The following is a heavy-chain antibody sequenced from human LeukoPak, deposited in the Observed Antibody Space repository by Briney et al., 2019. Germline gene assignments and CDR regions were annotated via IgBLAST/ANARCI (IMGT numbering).Heavy chain of an antibody. CDR3: ASRILGYCSSTSCYEEYYFDY. CDR2: IIPIFGTA. CDR1: GGTFSSYA. J-gene: IGHJ4*02. D-gene: IGHD2-2*01. V-gene: IGHV1-69*01. Sequence: GASVKVSCKASGGTFSSYAISWVRQAPGQGLEWMGGIIPIFGTANYAQKFQGRVTITADESTSTAYMELSSLRSEDTAVYYCASRILGYCSSTSCYEEYYFDYWGQGTLVTVSS.